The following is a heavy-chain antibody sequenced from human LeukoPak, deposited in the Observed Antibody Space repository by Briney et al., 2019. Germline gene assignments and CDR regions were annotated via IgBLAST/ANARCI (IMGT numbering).Heavy chain of an antibody. CDR1: GYTFTSYA. Sequence: ASVKVSCKASGYTFTSYAMNWVRQAPGQGLEWMGWNNTNTGNPTYAQGFTGRFVFSLDTSVSTAYLQISSLKAEDTAVYYCARDFLDYGGNYEWCYWGQGTLVTVSS. V-gene: IGHV7-4-1*02. CDR2: NNTNTGNP. CDR3: ARDFLDYGGNYEWCY. D-gene: IGHD4-23*01. J-gene: IGHJ4*02.